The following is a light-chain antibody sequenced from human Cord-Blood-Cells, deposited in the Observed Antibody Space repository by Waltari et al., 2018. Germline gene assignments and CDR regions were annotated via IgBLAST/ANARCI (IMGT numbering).Light chain of an antibody. CDR3: SSYTSSSTWV. V-gene: IGLV2-14*01. J-gene: IGLJ3*02. CDR1: SSDVGGYNH. Sequence: QSALTQPASVSGSPGQSITISCTGTSSDVGGYNHVSWYQQHPGKAPKLMSYDVSKRPSGVSNRFSGSKSGNTASLTISGLQAEDEADYYCSSYTSSSTWVFGGGTKLTVL. CDR2: DVS.